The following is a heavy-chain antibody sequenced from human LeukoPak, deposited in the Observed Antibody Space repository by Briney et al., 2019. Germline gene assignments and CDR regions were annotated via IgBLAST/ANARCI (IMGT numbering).Heavy chain of an antibody. V-gene: IGHV3-30*02. CDR3: AASTYYYYYYMDV. CDR1: GFTFSSSG. CDR2: IRYDGSNK. Sequence: GGSLRLSCAASGFTFSSSGMHWVRQAPGKGLEWVAFIRYDGSNKYYADSVKGRFTISRDNSKNTLYLQMNSLRAEDTAVYYCAASTYYYYYYMDVWGKGTTVTISS. J-gene: IGHJ6*03.